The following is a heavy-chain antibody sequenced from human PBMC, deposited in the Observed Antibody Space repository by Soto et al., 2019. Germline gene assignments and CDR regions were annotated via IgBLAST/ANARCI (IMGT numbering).Heavy chain of an antibody. J-gene: IGHJ4*02. Sequence: QVQLVEAGGGVVQPGRSLRLSCAVSGFTFNSHAMHWVRQAPGKGLEWVAVISYGGANKYYGDSVKGRFTISRDNSKNTLFLQMDSLRPEVTAVYYCAKGPRSCSSTTCYTVDYWGRGTLVTVSS. CDR2: ISYGGANK. CDR1: GFTFNSHA. D-gene: IGHD2-2*02. V-gene: IGHV3-30*18. CDR3: AKGPRSCSSTTCYTVDY.